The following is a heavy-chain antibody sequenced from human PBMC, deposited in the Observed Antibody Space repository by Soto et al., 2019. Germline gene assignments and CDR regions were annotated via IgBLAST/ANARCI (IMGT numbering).Heavy chain of an antibody. CDR3: ATGGYYPDY. D-gene: IGHD3-10*01. V-gene: IGHV3-15*01. J-gene: IGHJ4*02. Sequence: PGGSLRLSCAGSGFTFSNAWMNWVRQAPGKGREWVGRVKSKTHGGTTDYAAPVKGRFTISRDDSENTVFLQMNSLKTEDTAVYYCATGGYYPDYWGQGTLVTVSS. CDR2: VKSKTHGGTT. CDR1: GFTFSNAW.